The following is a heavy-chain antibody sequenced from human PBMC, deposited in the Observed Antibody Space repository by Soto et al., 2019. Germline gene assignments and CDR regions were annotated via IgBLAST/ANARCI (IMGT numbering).Heavy chain of an antibody. CDR2: IWNDGSDQ. V-gene: IGHV3-33*01. Sequence: QGQLVESGGGVVQPGTSLRLSCAASGFSFRSYSMHWVRQAPGKGLEWVAVIWNDGSDQYYVDSVKGRFTNSGDNSKNPRYLPMTSLRAEDTAVYHRVSAHGHYKFDYWGQGTLVTVSS. CDR1: GFSFRSYS. D-gene: IGHD4-17*01. CDR3: VSAHGHYKFDY. J-gene: IGHJ4*02.